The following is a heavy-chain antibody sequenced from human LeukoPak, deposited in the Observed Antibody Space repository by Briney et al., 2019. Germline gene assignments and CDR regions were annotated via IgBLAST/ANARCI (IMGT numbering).Heavy chain of an antibody. CDR3: ARGVLGISSSWYDY. V-gene: IGHV1-2*02. J-gene: IGHJ4*02. CDR2: INANSGGT. CDR1: GYTFTFYY. D-gene: IGHD6-13*01. Sequence: GASVTVSFTSSGYTFTFYYMHWVRQAPGQGLEWMGWINANSGGTNYAQKFQGRVTMTRDTSISTAYMELSRLRSDDTAVYYCARGVLGISSSWYDYWGQGTLVSVSS.